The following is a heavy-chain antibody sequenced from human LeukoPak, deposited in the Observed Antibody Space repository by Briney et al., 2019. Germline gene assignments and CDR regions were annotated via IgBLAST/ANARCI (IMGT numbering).Heavy chain of an antibody. D-gene: IGHD3-10*01. CDR3: TTERITMVRGVNWFDP. CDR2: IKSKTDGGTT. CDR1: GFTFSNAW. V-gene: IGHV3-15*01. J-gene: IGHJ5*02. Sequence: PGGSLRLSCAASGFTFSNAWMSWVRQAPGKGLEWVGRIKSKTDGGTTDYAAPVKGRFTISRDDSKNTLYLQMNSLKTEDTAVYYCTTERITMVRGVNWFDPWGQGTLVTVSS.